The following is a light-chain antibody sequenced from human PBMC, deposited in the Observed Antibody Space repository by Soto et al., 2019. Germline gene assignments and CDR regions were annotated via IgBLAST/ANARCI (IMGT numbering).Light chain of an antibody. V-gene: IGKV3-11*01. CDR1: QSVSSY. Sequence: EIVLTQSPATLSLSPGERATLSCRASQSVSSYLAWYQQKPGQAPRLLIYDASNRATGIPARFSGSGSGTDFTFPFSSLEPEDFVVYYCKERGNRPLFGQGKGLEIK. J-gene: IGKJ5*01. CDR3: KERGNRPL. CDR2: DAS.